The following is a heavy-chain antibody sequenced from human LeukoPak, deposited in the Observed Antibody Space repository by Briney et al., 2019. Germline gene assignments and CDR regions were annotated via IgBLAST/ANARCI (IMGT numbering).Heavy chain of an antibody. J-gene: IGHJ4*02. D-gene: IGHD3-9*01. CDR3: ARQYYDILTDPNYFDS. Sequence: GESLKISCKGSGYSFSNYWIGWVRQMPGKGLEWVGIILPGNSDTRYSPSFQGQVTMSADKSISTAYLQWSSLKAADTAMYYCARQYYDILTDPNYFDSWGQGTLVIVSS. CDR1: GYSFSNYW. V-gene: IGHV5-51*01. CDR2: ILPGNSDT.